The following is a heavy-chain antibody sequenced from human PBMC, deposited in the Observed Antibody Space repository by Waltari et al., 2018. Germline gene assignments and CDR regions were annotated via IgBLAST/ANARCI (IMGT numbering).Heavy chain of an antibody. CDR3: ARRNLGFAFDV. D-gene: IGHD1-26*01. CDR1: GGSFGIYS. Sequence: QVHLVQSGAEVKKPGSSMKVFCKASGGSFGIYSIDWVRQAAGQGLEWLGGIIPIFGTPQYAQKFQGRVTLTADASTTTAYLELSGLRSDDTAIYYCARRNLGFAFDVWGQGTLVIVSS. V-gene: IGHV1-69*12. J-gene: IGHJ3*01. CDR2: IIPIFGTP.